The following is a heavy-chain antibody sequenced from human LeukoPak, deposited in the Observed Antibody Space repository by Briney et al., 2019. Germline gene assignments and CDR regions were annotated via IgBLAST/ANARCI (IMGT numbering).Heavy chain of an antibody. CDR2: IYPGDSDT. CDR3: ARHVYPGHEFIAAAGTDY. V-gene: IGHV5-51*01. J-gene: IGHJ4*02. D-gene: IGHD6-13*01. Sequence: PGESLKISCKGSGYSFTSYWIGWVRQMPGKGLEWMGIIYPGDSDTRYSPSFQGQVTISADKSISTAYLQWSSLKASDTAMYYCARHVYPGHEFIAAAGTDYWGQGTLVTVSS. CDR1: GYSFTSYW.